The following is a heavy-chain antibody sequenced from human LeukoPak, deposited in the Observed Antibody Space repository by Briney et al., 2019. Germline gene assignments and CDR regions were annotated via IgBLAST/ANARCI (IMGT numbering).Heavy chain of an antibody. CDR3: ARVGDGYKFLGEFDY. D-gene: IGHD5-24*01. Sequence: ASVKVSCKASGGTFSSYAISWVRQAPGQGLEWMGGIIPIFGTANYAQKFQGRVTITADESTSTAYMELSSLRSEDTAVYYCARVGDGYKFLGEFDYWGQGTLVTVSS. J-gene: IGHJ4*02. CDR1: GGTFSSYA. CDR2: IIPIFGTA. V-gene: IGHV1-69*13.